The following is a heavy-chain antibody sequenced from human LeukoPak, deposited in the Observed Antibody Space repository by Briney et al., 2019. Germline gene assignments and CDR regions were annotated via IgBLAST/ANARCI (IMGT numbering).Heavy chain of an antibody. Sequence: SETLSLTCTVSGGSISSSSYYWGWIRQPPGKGLEWIGSIYYSGSTYYNPSLKSRVTISVDTSKNQFSLKLSSVTAADTAVYYCASIGRYFDWSYYYYYMDVWGKGTTVTVSS. V-gene: IGHV4-39*07. J-gene: IGHJ6*03. CDR3: ASIGRYFDWSYYYYYMDV. CDR2: IYYSGST. CDR1: GGSISSSSYY. D-gene: IGHD3-9*01.